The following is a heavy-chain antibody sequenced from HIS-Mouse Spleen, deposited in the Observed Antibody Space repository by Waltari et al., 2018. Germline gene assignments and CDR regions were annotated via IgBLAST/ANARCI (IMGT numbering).Heavy chain of an antibody. J-gene: IGHJ3*02. Sequence: QLQLQESGPGLVKPSETLSLTCTVSGGSISSSSYYWGWIRQPPGKGLEWIGSTYYSGSTYYNPSLKSRVTISVDTSKNQFSLKLSSVTAADTAVYYCARVPGDYSGAFDIWGQGTMVTVSS. CDR2: TYYSGST. V-gene: IGHV4-39*07. D-gene: IGHD4-17*01. CDR1: GGSISSSSYY. CDR3: ARVPGDYSGAFDI.